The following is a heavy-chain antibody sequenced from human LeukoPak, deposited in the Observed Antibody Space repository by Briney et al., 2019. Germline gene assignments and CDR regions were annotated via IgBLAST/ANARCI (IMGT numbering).Heavy chain of an antibody. J-gene: IGHJ4*02. CDR3: ARDIAGYVRLWDY. Sequence: PSETLSLTCTVSGGSISSYYWSWIRQPPGKGLEWIGYIYYSGSTNYNPSLKSRVTISVDTSKNQFSLKLSSVTAADTAVYYCARDIAGYVRLWDYWGQGTLVTVSS. D-gene: IGHD5-12*01. V-gene: IGHV4-59*12. CDR2: IYYSGST. CDR1: GGSISSYY.